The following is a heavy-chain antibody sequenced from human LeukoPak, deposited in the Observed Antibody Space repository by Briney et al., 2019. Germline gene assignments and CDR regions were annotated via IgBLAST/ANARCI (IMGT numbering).Heavy chain of an antibody. Sequence: PGGSLRLSCAASGFTFSSYAMHWVRQAPGKGLEWVAVISYDGSNKYYADSVKGRFTISRDNSKNTLYLQMNSLRAEDTAVYYCVPGIYYDDKTDYWGQGTLVTVSS. J-gene: IGHJ4*02. CDR1: GFTFSSYA. V-gene: IGHV3-30*14. D-gene: IGHD3-22*01. CDR2: ISYDGSNK. CDR3: VPGIYYDDKTDY.